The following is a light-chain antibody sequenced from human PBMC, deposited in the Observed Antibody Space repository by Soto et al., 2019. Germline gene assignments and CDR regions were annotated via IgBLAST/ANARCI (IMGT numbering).Light chain of an antibody. V-gene: IGLV3-1*01. CDR1: QLTDQF. J-gene: IGLJ2*01. CDR3: QAWDRTTVF. CDR2: QDT. Sequence: SYELPQPPSVSVSPGQTASISCSGEQLTDQFVCWYQQKPGQSPIMVIYQDTKRPSGIPERFSGSNSGNTATLTISGTQAMDEADYYCQAWDRTTVFFGGGTKLTVL.